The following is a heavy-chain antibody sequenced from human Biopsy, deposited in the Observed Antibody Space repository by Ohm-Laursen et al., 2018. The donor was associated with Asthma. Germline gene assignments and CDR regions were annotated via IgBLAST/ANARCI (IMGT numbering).Heavy chain of an antibody. CDR2: INTNTGNP. V-gene: IGHV7-4-1*02. J-gene: IGHJ4*02. D-gene: IGHD3-22*01. CDR1: GYTVTRYA. CDR3: ARMISYYHEMRAPFFDY. Sequence: SVKVSCKTSGYTVTRYAINWVRQAPGQGLEWMGWINTNTGNPTYAQGFTGRFVLSLDTSVNTAHLQISSLKAEDTAVYYCARMISYYHEMRAPFFDYWGQGTLVTVSS.